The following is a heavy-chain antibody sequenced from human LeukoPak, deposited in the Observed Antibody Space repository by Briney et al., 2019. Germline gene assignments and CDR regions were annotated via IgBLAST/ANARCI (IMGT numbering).Heavy chain of an antibody. CDR1: VWIFRDYY. Sequence: GWSLTLSHAPSVWIFRDYYIIWMDPAPGKGLECVSYNNSGSSDTDYADSVKGRFTISRDNAKNSLYLQMNSLRAEDTAVYYCARDLHCALDIWGQGTMVTASS. V-gene: IGHV3-11*06. CDR3: ARDLHCALDI. J-gene: IGHJ3*02. CDR2: NNSGSSDT. D-gene: IGHD2-21*01.